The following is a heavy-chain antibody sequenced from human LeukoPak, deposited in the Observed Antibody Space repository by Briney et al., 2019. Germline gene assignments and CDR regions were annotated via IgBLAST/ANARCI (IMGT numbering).Heavy chain of an antibody. J-gene: IGHJ4*02. Sequence: GGSLRLSCAASGFTFSDYAMHWVRQAPGKGLEWVAVISKDGSDKYYPGSVRGRFTISRDNSKNTIYLQMGSLRAEGTAIYYCARDYWWNYDYWGQGTLVTVSS. V-gene: IGHV3-30-3*01. CDR2: ISKDGSDK. D-gene: IGHD1-7*01. CDR1: GFTFSDYA. CDR3: ARDYWWNYDY.